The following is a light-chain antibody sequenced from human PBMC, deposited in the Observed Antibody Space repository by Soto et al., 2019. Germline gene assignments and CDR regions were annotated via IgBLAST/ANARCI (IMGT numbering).Light chain of an antibody. CDR2: TSS. CDR3: QQSYQTPWT. J-gene: IGKJ1*01. Sequence: IQMTQSPSSLSASVGDRITMTCRASQTISTYLNWYQQKPGKAPKLLISTSSTLQSGVPSRFSGSGSGTEFTLSIRGLQPDDVATYFCQQSYQTPWTFGLGTKLEI. CDR1: QTISTY. V-gene: IGKV1-39*01.